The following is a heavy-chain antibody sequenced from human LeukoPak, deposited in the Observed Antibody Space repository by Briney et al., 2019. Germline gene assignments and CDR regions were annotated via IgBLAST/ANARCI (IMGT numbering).Heavy chain of an antibody. Sequence: GGSLRLSCAASGFTVSSNYVSWVRQAPGKGLEWVSVIYSGGSTYYADSVKGRFTISRDNSKNTLYLQMNSLRAEDTAVYYCATGSLRSSRFDYWGQGTLVTVSS. J-gene: IGHJ4*02. D-gene: IGHD4-17*01. V-gene: IGHV3-53*05. CDR2: IYSGGST. CDR1: GFTVSSNY. CDR3: ATGSLRSSRFDY.